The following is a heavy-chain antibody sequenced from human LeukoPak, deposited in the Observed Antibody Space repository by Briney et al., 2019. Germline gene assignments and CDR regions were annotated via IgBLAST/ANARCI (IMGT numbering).Heavy chain of an antibody. V-gene: IGHV7-4-1*02. Sequence: ASVTVSCKASGYTFTGYYMHWVRQAPGQGLEWMGWINTNTGNPTYAQGFTGRFVFSLDTSVSTAYLQISSLHAEDTAVYYCARVGCSSTSCYGAYYYYYMDVWGKGTTVTVSS. CDR1: GYTFTGYY. D-gene: IGHD2-2*01. CDR2: INTNTGNP. CDR3: ARVGCSSTSCYGAYYYYYMDV. J-gene: IGHJ6*03.